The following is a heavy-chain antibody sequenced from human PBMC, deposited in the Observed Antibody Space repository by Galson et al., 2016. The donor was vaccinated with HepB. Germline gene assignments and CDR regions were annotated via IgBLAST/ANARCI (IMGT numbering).Heavy chain of an antibody. V-gene: IGHV3-33*01. CDR3: ARDALTVMEYYFDY. Sequence: SLRLSCAASGFTFSDYGMHWVRQAPGKGLEWVAVIWYDGSNKHYADSVKGRFTISRDNSKNTLYLQLNSLRAEDTAVYYCARDALTVMEYYFDYWGQGTRVTVSS. CDR2: IWYDGSNK. CDR1: GFTFSDYG. D-gene: IGHD2-21*02. J-gene: IGHJ4*02.